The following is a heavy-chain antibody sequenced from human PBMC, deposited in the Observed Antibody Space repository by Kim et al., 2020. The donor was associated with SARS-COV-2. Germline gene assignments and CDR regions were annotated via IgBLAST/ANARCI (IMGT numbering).Heavy chain of an antibody. V-gene: IGHV3-7*01. J-gene: IGHJ4*02. Sequence: GGSLRLSCEASGFTFSSYWMSWVRQAPGKGLEWVANIKHDGSEYYYVDSVKGRFTISRDNAKSSLYLQMNSLRAEDTAVYYCARGHDLLPNYYHSTSPHSGGQGTLVTVSS. CDR1: GFTFSSYW. D-gene: IGHD3-22*01. CDR2: IKHDGSEY. CDR3: ARGHDLLPNYYHSTSPHS.